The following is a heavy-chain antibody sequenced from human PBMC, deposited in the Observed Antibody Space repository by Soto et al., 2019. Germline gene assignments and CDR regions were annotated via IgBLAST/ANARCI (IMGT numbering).Heavy chain of an antibody. Sequence: GGSLRLSCAASGFTFRNFGMHWVRQAPGKGLEWVAVISYDGTNKYYADSVKGRFTISRDNSKNTLYLQINSLRAEDTAVYYCAKAVPTVVVVTASDYCGQRTLVTVSS. D-gene: IGHD2-21*02. CDR1: GFTFRNFG. J-gene: IGHJ4*02. V-gene: IGHV3-30*18. CDR2: ISYDGTNK. CDR3: AKAVPTVVVVTASDY.